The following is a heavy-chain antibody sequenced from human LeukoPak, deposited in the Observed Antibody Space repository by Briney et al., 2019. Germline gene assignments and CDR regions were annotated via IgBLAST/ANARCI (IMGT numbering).Heavy chain of an antibody. J-gene: IGHJ4*02. CDR3: ARQDYSDYGRDFDY. D-gene: IGHD4-11*01. Sequence: SGTLSLTCTVSGGSISSSSYYWGWIRQPPGKGLEWIGSSYYSGSTYYNPSLKSRVTISVDTSKNQFSLKLSSVTAADTAVYYCARQDYSDYGRDFDYWGQGTLVTVSS. V-gene: IGHV4-39*01. CDR2: SYYSGST. CDR1: GGSISSSSYY.